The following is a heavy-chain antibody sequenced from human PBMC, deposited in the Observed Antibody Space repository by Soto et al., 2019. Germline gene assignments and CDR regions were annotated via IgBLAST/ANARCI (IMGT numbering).Heavy chain of an antibody. J-gene: IGHJ5*02. CDR3: AKDRSSGSHSYNWFDP. V-gene: IGHV3-9*01. CDR1: GFTFDDYA. CDR2: ISWNSGSI. Sequence: EVQLVESGGGLVQPGRSLRLSCAASGFTFDDYAMHWVRQAPGKGLEWVSGISWNSGSIGYADSVKGRFTISRDNAKNSLYLQMNSLRAEDTALYYCAKDRSSGSHSYNWFDPWGQGTLVTVSS. D-gene: IGHD3-22*01.